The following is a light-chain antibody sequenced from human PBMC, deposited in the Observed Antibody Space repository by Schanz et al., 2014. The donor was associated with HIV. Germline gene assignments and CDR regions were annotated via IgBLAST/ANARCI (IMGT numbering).Light chain of an antibody. CDR3: QQYSYFST. V-gene: IGKV1-5*03. CDR1: QTISSS. J-gene: IGKJ1*01. Sequence: DIQLTQSPALLSASVGDRVTITCRASQTISSSLAWYQQKPGKAPKLLIYKASSLQSGVPSRFSGSGSGTDFTLSISSLQPDDFATYYCQQYSYFSTFGQGTKVEIK. CDR2: KAS.